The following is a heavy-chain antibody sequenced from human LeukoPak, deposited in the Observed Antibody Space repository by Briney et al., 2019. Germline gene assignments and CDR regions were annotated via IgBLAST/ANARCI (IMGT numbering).Heavy chain of an antibody. CDR1: GFTFSRFE. V-gene: IGHV3-48*03. CDR2: ISTGTYI. CDR3: TREQDREAAATVVGDY. J-gene: IGHJ4*02. D-gene: IGHD4-23*01. Sequence: QTGGSLRLSCVASGFTFSRFEMNWVRQAPGKGLEWISHISTGTYIAYTDSVKGRFTISRDNAKNSLYLQMNSLRAEDTAVYYCTREQDREAAATVVGDYWGQGTLVTVSS.